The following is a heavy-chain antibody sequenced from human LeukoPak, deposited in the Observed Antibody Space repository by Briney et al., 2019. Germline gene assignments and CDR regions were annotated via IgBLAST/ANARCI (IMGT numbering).Heavy chain of an antibody. Sequence: ASETLSLTCAVYGGSFSGCYWSWIRQPPGKGLEWIGEINHSGSTNYNPSLKSRVTISVDTSKNQFSLKLSSVTAADTAVYYCARDQGVGATDWGQGTLVTVSS. CDR2: INHSGST. CDR1: GGSFSGCY. CDR3: ARDQGVGATD. J-gene: IGHJ4*02. V-gene: IGHV4-34*01. D-gene: IGHD1-26*01.